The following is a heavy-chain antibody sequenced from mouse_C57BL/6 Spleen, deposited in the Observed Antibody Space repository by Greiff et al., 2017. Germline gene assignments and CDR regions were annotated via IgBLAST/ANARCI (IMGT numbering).Heavy chain of an antibody. Sequence: VQLQQSGAELVRPGSSVKLSCKASGYTFTSYWMHWVKQRPIQGLEWIGNIDPSDSGTNYNQKFKGKATLTVDKSSSTAYMQLRSLTSEDSAVYYCARKGGPYYAMDYWGQGTSVTVSS. J-gene: IGHJ4*01. CDR2: IDPSDSGT. D-gene: IGHD3-3*01. CDR1: GYTFTSYW. V-gene: IGHV1-52*01. CDR3: ARKGGPYYAMDY.